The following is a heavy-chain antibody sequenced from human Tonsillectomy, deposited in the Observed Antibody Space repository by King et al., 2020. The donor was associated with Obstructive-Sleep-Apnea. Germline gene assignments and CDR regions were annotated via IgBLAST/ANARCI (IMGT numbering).Heavy chain of an antibody. D-gene: IGHD2-15*01. Sequence: VQLVESGGGVVQPGRSLRLSCAASGFTFSIYGMHWVRQAPGKGLEWVAVISYDGSNKYYADSVKGRFTISRDNYKNTLYLQMNSLRAEDTAVYYCATEDCSGCSCKNALEYHFDYWGQGTLVTVSS. V-gene: IGHV3-30*03. J-gene: IGHJ4*02. CDR1: GFTFSIYG. CDR2: ISYDGSNK. CDR3: ATEDCSGCSCKNALEYHFDY.